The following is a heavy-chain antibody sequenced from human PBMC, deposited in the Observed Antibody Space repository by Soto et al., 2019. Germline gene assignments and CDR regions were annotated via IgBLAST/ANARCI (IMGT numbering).Heavy chain of an antibody. V-gene: IGHV1-69*13. CDR1: GGTFSSYA. J-gene: IGHJ4*02. Sequence: EASVKVSCKASGGTFSSYAISWVRQAPGQGLEWMGGIIPIFGTANYAQKFQGRVTITADESTSTAYMELSSLRSEDTAVYYCANTIRDLDSSGYYWLDYWGQGTLVTVSS. CDR2: IIPIFGTA. CDR3: ANTIRDLDSSGYYWLDY. D-gene: IGHD3-22*01.